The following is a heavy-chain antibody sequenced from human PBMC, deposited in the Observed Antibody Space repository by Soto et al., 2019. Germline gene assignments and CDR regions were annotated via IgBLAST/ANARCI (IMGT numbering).Heavy chain of an antibody. CDR2: MYPDDSDI. CDR1: GYSFSFYW. CDR3: QTAYVYDLENSTYYRDAFDI. D-gene: IGHD3-22*01. V-gene: IGHV5-51*01. Sequence: GESLKISCKASGYSFSFYWIGWVRQMPGKGLEWMAIMYPDDSDIRYSPSFEAHVTISADKSTSTAFLQWSSLKASDTAMYYCQTAYVYDLENSTYYRDAFDIWGQGTLLTVSS. J-gene: IGHJ3*02.